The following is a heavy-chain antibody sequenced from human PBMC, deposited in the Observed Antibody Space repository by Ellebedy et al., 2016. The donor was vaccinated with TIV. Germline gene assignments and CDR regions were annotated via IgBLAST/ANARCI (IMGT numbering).Heavy chain of an antibody. CDR3: ARRGLGYNYDY. D-gene: IGHD5-18*01. J-gene: IGHJ4*02. V-gene: IGHV1-3*01. CDR1: GYPFTSPP. Sequence: AASVKVFCKASGYPFTSPPMHWARQAPGKSLEWMGWIIVADGSTRYSQKFQGRVTINRDTSASTAYMELTSLKFEDTAVYFCARRGLGYNYDYWGQGTLVTVSS. CDR2: IIVADGST.